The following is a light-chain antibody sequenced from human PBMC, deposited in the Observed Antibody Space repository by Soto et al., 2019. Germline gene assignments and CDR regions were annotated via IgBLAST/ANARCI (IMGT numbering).Light chain of an antibody. CDR2: TAS. V-gene: IGKV1-5*03. CDR3: QQYHSYST. J-gene: IGKJ1*01. Sequence: DSQITRSPSTLSASVGHRVTITSRASQSIRTWLAWYQQKPGKGPNLLIYTASSLESGVPSRFRGSGSETEFTLTISSLKPDDFATYYCQQYHSYSTFGQGTQVEIK. CDR1: QSIRTW.